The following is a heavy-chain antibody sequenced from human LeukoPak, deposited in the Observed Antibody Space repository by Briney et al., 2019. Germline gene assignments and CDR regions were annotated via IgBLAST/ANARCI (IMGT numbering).Heavy chain of an antibody. V-gene: IGHV1-2*02. Sequence: ASVKVSCKASGYTFTGYYMHWVRQAPGQGLEWMGWINPNSGGTNYAQRFQGRVTMTRDTSISTAYMELSRLRSDDTAVYYCARSGTTVTGWFDPWGQGTLVTVSS. CDR3: ARSGTTVTGWFDP. J-gene: IGHJ5*02. CDR2: INPNSGGT. D-gene: IGHD4-17*01. CDR1: GYTFTGYY.